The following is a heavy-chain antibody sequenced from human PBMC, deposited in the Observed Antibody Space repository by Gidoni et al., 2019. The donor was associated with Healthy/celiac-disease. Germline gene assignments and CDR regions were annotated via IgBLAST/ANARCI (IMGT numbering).Heavy chain of an antibody. Sequence: EVQLVESGGGLVQPGGSLRLSCSASGFTFSSYAMHWVRQAPGTGLEYVSAISSNGGSTYYADSVKGRFTISRDNSKNTLYLQMSSLRAEDTAVYYCVKVIAVAGAPYWGQGTLVTVSS. D-gene: IGHD6-19*01. V-gene: IGHV3-64D*06. CDR1: GFTFSSYA. CDR2: ISSNGGST. J-gene: IGHJ4*02. CDR3: VKVIAVAGAPY.